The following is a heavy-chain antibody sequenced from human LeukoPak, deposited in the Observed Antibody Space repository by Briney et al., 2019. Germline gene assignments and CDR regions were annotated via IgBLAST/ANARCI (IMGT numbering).Heavy chain of an antibody. J-gene: IGHJ4*02. D-gene: IGHD4-17*01. CDR1: GFTVSSNY. CDR2: IYSGGST. CDR3: ARSRLPTTVDY. V-gene: IGHV3-53*01. Sequence: GGSLRLSCAASGFTVSSNYMSWARQAPGKGLEWVSVIYSGGSTCYADSVKGRFTISRDNSKNTLYLQMNSLRAEDTAVYYCARSRLPTTVDYWGQGTLVTVSS.